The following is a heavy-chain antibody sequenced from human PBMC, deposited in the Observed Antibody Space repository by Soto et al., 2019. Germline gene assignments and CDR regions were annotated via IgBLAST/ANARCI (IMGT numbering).Heavy chain of an antibody. CDR2: ITGSGDDT. V-gene: IGHV3-23*01. J-gene: IGHJ4*02. Sequence: GGSLRLSCAASGFTFSSYAMSWVRQAPGKGLEWVSAITGSGDDTYYVDSVKGRFTISRDNSKSTLYLQMNSLRAEDTAIYYCAKLGSSSWSPHYYFDYWGQGTLVTVSS. D-gene: IGHD2-2*01. CDR1: GFTFSSYA. CDR3: AKLGSSSWSPHYYFDY.